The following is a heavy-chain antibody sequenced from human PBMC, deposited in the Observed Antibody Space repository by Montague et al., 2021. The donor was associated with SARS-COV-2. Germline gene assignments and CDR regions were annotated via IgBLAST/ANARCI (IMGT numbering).Heavy chain of an antibody. J-gene: IGHJ4*02. Sequence: SETLSLTCAVYGGSFSGYYWSWIRQPPEKGLEWIGEINQSGRTNNNPSLKSRVIISVDTSKNQFSLKLSSVTAADTAVYYCARRGSSVWGVPVSAELDYWGQGILVTVSS. CDR2: INQSGRT. CDR1: GGSFSGYY. V-gene: IGHV4-34*01. D-gene: IGHD3-10*01. CDR3: ARRGSSVWGVPVSAELDY.